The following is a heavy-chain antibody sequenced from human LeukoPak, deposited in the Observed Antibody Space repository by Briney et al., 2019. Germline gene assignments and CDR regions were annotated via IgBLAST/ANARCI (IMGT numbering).Heavy chain of an antibody. CDR3: ARKRYSTTDY. D-gene: IGHD5-18*01. J-gene: IGHJ4*02. CDR1: GFTFSSYW. V-gene: IGHV3-7*01. CDR2: IKQDGSEK. Sequence: GGSLRLSCAAPGFTFSSYWKSWVRQAPGKGLEWVANIKQDGSEKYYVDSVKGRFTISRDNAKNSLYLQMNSLRAEDTAVYYCARKRYSTTDYWGQGTLVTVSS.